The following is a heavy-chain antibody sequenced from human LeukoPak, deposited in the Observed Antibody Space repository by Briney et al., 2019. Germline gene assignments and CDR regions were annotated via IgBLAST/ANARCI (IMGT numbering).Heavy chain of an antibody. Sequence: GSVKVSCKASGYSFTSLGISWVRQAPGQGLEWVGWISPYNGNTNYAQNLQGRVTMMIDTATTTVYMELRSLRSEDTAVYFCARGVRSSNDWDPVPYDYWGQGTLVTVSS. CDR2: ISPYNGNT. CDR1: GYSFTSLG. D-gene: IGHD3-9*01. V-gene: IGHV1-18*01. CDR3: ARGVRSSNDWDPVPYDY. J-gene: IGHJ4*02.